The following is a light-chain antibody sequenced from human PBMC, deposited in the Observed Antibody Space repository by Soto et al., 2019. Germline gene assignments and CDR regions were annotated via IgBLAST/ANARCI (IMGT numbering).Light chain of an antibody. J-gene: IGLJ2*01. Sequence: QSALTQPASVSGSPGQSITISCTGTGSDIGGYRYVSWYQQHPGKAPKLMIHEVSNRPSGVSSRFSGSKSGNTASLTIFGLQAEDEADYYCSSYASTNTLIFGGGTKVTVL. CDR1: GSDIGGYRY. V-gene: IGLV2-14*03. CDR2: EVS. CDR3: SSYASTNTLI.